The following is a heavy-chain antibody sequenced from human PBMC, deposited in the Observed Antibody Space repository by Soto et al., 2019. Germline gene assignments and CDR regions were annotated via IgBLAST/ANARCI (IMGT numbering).Heavy chain of an antibody. V-gene: IGHV3-7*01. Sequence: PGGSLRLSCEGSGFMFSNSDMSWVRQAPGKGLEWVANINPDGSGKYYVDSVKGRFTISRDNAKNSLYLQMNSLRAEDTAVYYCARDPNIVLVPAALRSYYYYYGMDVWGQGTTVTVSS. CDR1: GFMFSNSD. CDR2: INPDGSGK. J-gene: IGHJ6*02. D-gene: IGHD2-2*01. CDR3: ARDPNIVLVPAALRSYYYYYGMDV.